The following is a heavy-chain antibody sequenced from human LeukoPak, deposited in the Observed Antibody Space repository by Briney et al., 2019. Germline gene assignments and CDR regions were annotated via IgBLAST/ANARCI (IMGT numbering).Heavy chain of an antibody. J-gene: IGHJ5*02. CDR2: ISSSGSTI. CDR1: GFTFSTYE. CDR3: ATVGGYSSGWFVWFDP. V-gene: IGHV3-48*03. Sequence: SGGSLRLSCEASGFTFSTYEMNWVRQAPGKGLEWVSYISSSGSTIYYADPVKGRFTISRDNAKNSLYLQMNSLRAEDTAVYYCATVGGYSSGWFVWFDPWGQGTLVTVSS. D-gene: IGHD6-19*01.